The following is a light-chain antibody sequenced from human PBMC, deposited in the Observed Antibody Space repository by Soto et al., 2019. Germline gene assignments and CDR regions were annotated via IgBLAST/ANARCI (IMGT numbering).Light chain of an antibody. CDR3: ATWDDSLNGPV. CDR2: SNN. V-gene: IGLV1-44*01. Sequence: QAVVTQPPSASGTPGQSVTISCSGSSSKVGRNTVNWFQQLPGTAPKLLIYSNNQRPSGVPDRFSGSKSGTSASLAISGLQSEDEADYYCATWDDSLNGPVFGGGTKLTVL. CDR1: SSKVGRNT. J-gene: IGLJ3*02.